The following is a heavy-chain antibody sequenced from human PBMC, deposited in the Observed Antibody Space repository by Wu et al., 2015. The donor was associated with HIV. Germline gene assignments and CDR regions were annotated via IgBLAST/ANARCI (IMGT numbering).Heavy chain of an antibody. CDR1: GGTFNSFS. Sequence: QVHLVQSGAEVKKPGSSVKVSCKTSGGTFNSFSISWVRQAPGQGLEWMGRIIPMFGTTKYEQKLQGRVTITADESTSTAYMELNSLRSEDTAVYYCARDRSFGNSAGDGFDIWGPRGQWSPSLQ. CDR2: IIPMFGTT. D-gene: IGHD4-23*01. CDR3: ARDRSFGNSAGDGFDI. V-gene: IGHV1-69*15. J-gene: IGHJ3*02.